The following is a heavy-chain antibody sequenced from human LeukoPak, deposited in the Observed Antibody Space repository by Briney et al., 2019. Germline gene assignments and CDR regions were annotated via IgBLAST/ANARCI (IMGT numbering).Heavy chain of an antibody. CDR3: ARPEGGEMATIEDAFDI. CDR1: GGSISSSSYY. V-gene: IGHV4-39*01. J-gene: IGHJ3*02. CDR2: IYYSGST. D-gene: IGHD5-24*01. Sequence: PPETLSLTCTVSGGSISSSSYYWGWIRQPPGKGLEWIGSIYYSGSTYYNPSLKSRVTISVDTSKNQFSLKLSSVTAADTAVYYCARPEGGEMATIEDAFDIWGQGTMVTVSS.